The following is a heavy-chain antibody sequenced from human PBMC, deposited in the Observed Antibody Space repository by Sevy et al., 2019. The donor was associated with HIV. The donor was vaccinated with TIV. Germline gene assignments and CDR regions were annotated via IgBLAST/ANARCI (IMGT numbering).Heavy chain of an antibody. CDR1: GGSISSGGYY. J-gene: IGHJ3*02. CDR3: ARVSWAQLQWELLDGFPHAFDI. V-gene: IGHV4-31*03. Sequence: SETLSLTCTVSGGSISSGGYYWSWIRQHPGKGLEWIGYIYYSGSTYYNPSLKSRVTISVDTSKNQFSLKLSSVTAADTAVYYCARVSWAQLQWELLDGFPHAFDIWGQGTMVTVSS. CDR2: IYYSGST. D-gene: IGHD1-26*01.